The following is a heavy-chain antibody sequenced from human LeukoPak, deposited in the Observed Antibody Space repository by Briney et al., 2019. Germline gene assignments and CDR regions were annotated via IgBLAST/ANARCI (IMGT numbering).Heavy chain of an antibody. D-gene: IGHD1-26*01. Sequence: GRSLRLSCAASGFTFSSYGMQSVRQAPGKGLEWVAVIWYDGSNKYYADSVKGRFTISRDNSKNTLYLQMNSLRAEDTAVYYCAKDVGEWELLLEYFQHWGQGTLVTVSS. V-gene: IGHV3-33*06. CDR2: IWYDGSNK. J-gene: IGHJ1*01. CDR3: AKDVGEWELLLEYFQH. CDR1: GFTFSSYG.